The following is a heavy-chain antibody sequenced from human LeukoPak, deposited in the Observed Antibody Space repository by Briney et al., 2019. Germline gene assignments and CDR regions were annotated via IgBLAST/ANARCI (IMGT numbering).Heavy chain of an antibody. CDR1: GFTFSSYG. CDR2: ISYDGSNK. D-gene: IGHD6-13*01. V-gene: IGHV3-30*18. Sequence: PGRSLRLSCAASGFTFSSYGMHWVRQAPGKGLEWVAVISYDGSNKYYADSVKGRFTISRDNSKNTLYLQMNSLGAEDTAVYYCAKGSSSWYSRSGFDPWGQGTLVTVSS. CDR3: AKGSSSWYSRSGFDP. J-gene: IGHJ5*02.